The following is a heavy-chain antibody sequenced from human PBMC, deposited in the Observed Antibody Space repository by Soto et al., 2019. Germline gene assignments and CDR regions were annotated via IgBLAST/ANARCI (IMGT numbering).Heavy chain of an antibody. CDR3: ASTTVTTGPFDY. Sequence: QVQLVQSGAEVKKPGASVKVSCKASGYTFTSYAMHWVRQAPGQRLEWMGWINAGNGNTEYSQKFQGRVTITRDTSASTAYMELSSLRSEDTAVYYCASTTVTTGPFDYWGQGTLVTVSS. CDR2: INAGNGNT. J-gene: IGHJ4*02. D-gene: IGHD4-17*01. V-gene: IGHV1-3*01. CDR1: GYTFTSYA.